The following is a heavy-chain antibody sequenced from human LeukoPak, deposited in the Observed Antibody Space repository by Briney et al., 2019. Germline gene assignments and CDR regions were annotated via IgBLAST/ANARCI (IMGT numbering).Heavy chain of an antibody. J-gene: IGHJ4*02. Sequence: SQTLSLTCTVSGGSISSGSYYWSWIRQPAGKGLEWIGRIYTSGSTNYNPSLKSRVTTSVDTSKNQFSLKLSSVTAADTAVYYCARQPRMATFDYWGQGTLVTVSS. CDR2: IYTSGST. D-gene: IGHD5-24*01. CDR1: GGSISSGSYY. CDR3: ARQPRMATFDY. V-gene: IGHV4-61*02.